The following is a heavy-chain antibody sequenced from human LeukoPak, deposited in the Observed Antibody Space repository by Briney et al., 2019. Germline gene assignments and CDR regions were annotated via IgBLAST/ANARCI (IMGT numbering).Heavy chain of an antibody. D-gene: IGHD2-15*01. CDR3: ARRAGEYSHPYDY. V-gene: IGHV3-53*01. Sequence: GGSLRLSCTVSGFTLSSNSWSWVRQAPGKGLEWVSFIYSGGNTHYSDSVKGRFTISRDNSKNTLYLQMNSLRAEDTAIYYCARRAGEYSHPYDYWGQGTLVTVSS. CDR1: GFTLSSNS. J-gene: IGHJ4*02. CDR2: IYSGGNT.